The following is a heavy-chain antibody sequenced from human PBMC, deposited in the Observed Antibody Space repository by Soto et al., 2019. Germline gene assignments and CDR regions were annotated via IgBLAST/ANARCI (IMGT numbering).Heavy chain of an antibody. J-gene: IGHJ6*02. Sequence: QVQLVESGGGVVQPGRSLRLSCVVSGFSFSRCVMHWVRQAPGKGLAWVADISYDGINEDYADCVKCRLTISRDNSKNTVYLQMNRLRAEHAVVYYGARDQPYGDPPVGMAVWGQGTTVTVSS. V-gene: IGHV3-30-3*01. CDR2: ISYDGINE. CDR3: ARDQPYGDPPVGMAV. D-gene: IGHD4-17*01. CDR1: GFSFSRCV.